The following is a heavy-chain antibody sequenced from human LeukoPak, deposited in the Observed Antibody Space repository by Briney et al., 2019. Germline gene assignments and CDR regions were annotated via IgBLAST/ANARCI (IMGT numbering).Heavy chain of an antibody. CDR1: GGSISSYY. D-gene: IGHD2-2*01. Sequence: SETLSLTCTVSGGSISSYYWSLIRQPAGEGLEWIGRIYTSGSTNYNPSLKSRVTMSVDTSKNQFSLKLRSVTAADTAVYYCARGGRWFCSSTCCTEYFQHWGQGTLVTVSS. V-gene: IGHV4-4*07. CDR3: ARGGRWFCSSTCCTEYFQH. J-gene: IGHJ1*01. CDR2: IYTSGST.